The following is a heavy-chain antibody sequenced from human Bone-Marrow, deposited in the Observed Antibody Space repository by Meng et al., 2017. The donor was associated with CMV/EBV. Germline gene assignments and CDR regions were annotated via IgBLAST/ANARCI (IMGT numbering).Heavy chain of an antibody. D-gene: IGHD6-13*01. CDR2: INHSGST. CDR1: GGSFSGYY. Sequence: SETLSLTCAVYGGSFSGYYWSWIRQPPGKGLEWIGEINHSGSTNYNPSLKSRVTISVDTSKNQFSLKLSSVTAADTAVYYCARVRIATALARGYGMDVWDQGTTVTVSS. V-gene: IGHV4-34*01. J-gene: IGHJ6*02. CDR3: ARVRIATALARGYGMDV.